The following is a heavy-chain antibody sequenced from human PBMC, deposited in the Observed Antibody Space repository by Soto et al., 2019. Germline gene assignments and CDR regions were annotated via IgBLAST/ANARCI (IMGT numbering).Heavy chain of an antibody. CDR1: GFTFSSYG. Sequence: QVQLVESGGGVVQPGRSLRLSCAASGFTFSSYGLHWVRQAPGKGLEWVAVMWSDGSNKYYADSVKGRFTISRDNSQNTLYLQMNSLRAEDTAVYYCAREFWSGPFDYWGQGTLVTVSS. CDR2: MWSDGSNK. CDR3: AREFWSGPFDY. D-gene: IGHD3-3*01. V-gene: IGHV3-33*01. J-gene: IGHJ4*02.